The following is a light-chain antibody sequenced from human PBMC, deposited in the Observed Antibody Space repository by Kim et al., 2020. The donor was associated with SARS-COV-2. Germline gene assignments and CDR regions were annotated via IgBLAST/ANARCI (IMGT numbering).Light chain of an antibody. Sequence: EIVMPQSPATLSVSPGERATLSCRASQSVSSNLAWYQQKPGQAPRLLIYGASTRATGIPARFSGSGSGTEFTLTISSLQSEDFAVYYCQQYNNWPPVLITFGQGTRLEIK. CDR3: QQYNNWPPVLIT. V-gene: IGKV3-15*01. J-gene: IGKJ5*01. CDR2: GAS. CDR1: QSVSSN.